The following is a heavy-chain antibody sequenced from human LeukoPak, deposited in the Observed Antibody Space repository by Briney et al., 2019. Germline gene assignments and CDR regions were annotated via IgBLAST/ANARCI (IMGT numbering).Heavy chain of an antibody. Sequence: ASVKVSCKASGYTFTSYYMHWVRQAPGQGLEWMGIINPCGGSTSYAQKFQGRVTMTRDTSTSTVYMELSSLRSEDTAVYYCARETPNINIVVVVAATRGWFDPWGQGTLVTVSS. V-gene: IGHV1-46*01. CDR3: ARETPNINIVVVVAATRGWFDP. D-gene: IGHD2-15*01. J-gene: IGHJ5*02. CDR1: GYTFTSYY. CDR2: INPCGGST.